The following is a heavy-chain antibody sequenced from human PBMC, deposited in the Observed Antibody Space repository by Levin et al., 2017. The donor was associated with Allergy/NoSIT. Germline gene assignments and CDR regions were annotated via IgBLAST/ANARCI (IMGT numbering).Heavy chain of an antibody. Sequence: GGSLRLSCAASGFTLSGYWMHWVRQAPGEGLVWVARINGDGSSTAYADSVKGRFTISRDNARNTLYLQLSSLRAEDTALYYCAREKYYSSTNCSRCFDYWGQGTLVAVSS. D-gene: IGHD2-2*01. CDR3: AREKYYSSTNCSRCFDY. V-gene: IGHV3-74*01. CDR2: INGDGSST. CDR1: GFTLSGYW. J-gene: IGHJ4*02.